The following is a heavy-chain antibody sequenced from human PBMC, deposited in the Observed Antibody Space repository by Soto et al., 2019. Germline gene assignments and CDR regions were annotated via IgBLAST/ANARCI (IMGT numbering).Heavy chain of an antibody. CDR1: GGTISNYY. Sequence: QESGPGLVKPSETLSLTCNVSGGTISNYYWTWVWQSPEKGLEWIGYMYYNGNINYTPSLKSRVIISIDTSKNQFSLTLKSGTAADTVVYYCASGGNWFDPWGQGVLVTVSS. V-gene: IGHV4-59*01. J-gene: IGHJ5*02. CDR3: ASGGNWFDP. D-gene: IGHD3-16*01. CDR2: MYYNGNI.